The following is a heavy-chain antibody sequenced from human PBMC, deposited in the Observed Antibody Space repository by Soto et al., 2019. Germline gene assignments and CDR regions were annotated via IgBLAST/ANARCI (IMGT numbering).Heavy chain of an antibody. CDR2: IIPILETT. Sequence: SVKVSCKASGGTFRNADINWVRQAPGQGLEWMGGIIPILETTRYAQKFQGRVTITADESTRTANMELSRLRPEDTAVYYCARRGDSLTATRDEFEMWGQGTLVTVS. J-gene: IGHJ3*02. V-gene: IGHV1-69*13. CDR1: GGTFRNAD. CDR3: ARRGDSLTATRDEFEM. D-gene: IGHD3-9*01.